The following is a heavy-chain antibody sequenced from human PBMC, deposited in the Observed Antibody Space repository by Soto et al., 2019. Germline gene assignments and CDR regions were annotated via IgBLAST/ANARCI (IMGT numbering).Heavy chain of an antibody. D-gene: IGHD6-19*01. J-gene: IGHJ5*02. Sequence: EVQLLESGGGLVQRGGSLRLSCAASGFPFSSYVMSWVRQAPGKGLEWVSGISGGGSNTYYADSVKGRLTISRDNSKNTLYLQMNSLRAEDTAMYYCAKDPVAVAGTGRFDPWGQGTLVTVSS. CDR2: ISGGGSNT. V-gene: IGHV3-23*01. CDR1: GFPFSSYV. CDR3: AKDPVAVAGTGRFDP.